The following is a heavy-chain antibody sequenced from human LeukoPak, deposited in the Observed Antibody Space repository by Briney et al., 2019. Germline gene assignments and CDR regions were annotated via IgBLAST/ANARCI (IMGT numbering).Heavy chain of an antibody. CDR1: GGSISSYY. V-gene: IGHV4-59*08. J-gene: IGHJ3*02. D-gene: IGHD3-3*01. CDR2: IYYSGST. Sequence: SETLSLTCTVSGGSISSYYWSWIRQPPGKGLEWIGYIYYSGSTNYNPSLKSRVTISVDTSKNQFSLKLSSVTAADTAVYYCAMQSGGYDFWSGYRLRLDAFDIWGQGTMVTVSS. CDR3: AMQSGGYDFWSGYRLRLDAFDI.